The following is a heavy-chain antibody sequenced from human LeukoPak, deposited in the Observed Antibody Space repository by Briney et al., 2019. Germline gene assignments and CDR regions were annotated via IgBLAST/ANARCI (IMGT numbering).Heavy chain of an antibody. CDR1: GGTFSSYA. D-gene: IGHD1-26*01. CDR2: IIPIFGTA. J-gene: IGHJ4*02. CDR3: ARGAVGATPHKVTSHFDY. Sequence: SVKVSCKASGGTFSSYAISWVRRAPGQGLEWMGGIIPIFGTANYAQKFQGRVTITADESTSTAYMELSSLRSEDTAVYYCARGAVGATPHKVTSHFDYWGQGTLVTVSS. V-gene: IGHV1-69*13.